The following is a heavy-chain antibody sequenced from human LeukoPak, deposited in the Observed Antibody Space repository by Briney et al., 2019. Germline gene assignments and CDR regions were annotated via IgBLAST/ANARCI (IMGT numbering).Heavy chain of an antibody. Sequence: ASVKVSCKASGYTFTNYGISWVRQAPGQGLEWMGWISTYNGNTNCAQKLQGRVTMTTDTSTSTAYMELRSLRSDDTAVYYCARHYYGSGSYVYWGQGTLVTVSS. CDR2: ISTYNGNT. J-gene: IGHJ4*02. V-gene: IGHV1-18*01. D-gene: IGHD3-10*01. CDR1: GYTFTNYG. CDR3: ARHYYGSGSYVY.